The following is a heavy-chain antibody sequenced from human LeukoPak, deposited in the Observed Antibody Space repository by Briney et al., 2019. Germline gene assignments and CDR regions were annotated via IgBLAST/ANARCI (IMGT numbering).Heavy chain of an antibody. CDR3: ARGYYDSSDFEYFQH. D-gene: IGHD3-22*01. Sequence: ASVKVSCKASGGTFNTYAISWVRQAPGQGLEWMGWINPNSGGTNYGQKFQGRVTMTRDTSISTGYMELSRLRSDDTAVFFCARGYYDSSDFEYFQHWGQGTLVTVSS. V-gene: IGHV1-2*02. CDR2: INPNSGGT. J-gene: IGHJ1*01. CDR1: GGTFNTYA.